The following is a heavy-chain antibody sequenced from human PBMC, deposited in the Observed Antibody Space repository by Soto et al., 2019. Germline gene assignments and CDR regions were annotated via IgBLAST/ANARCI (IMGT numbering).Heavy chain of an antibody. CDR3: SRSLNS. V-gene: IGHV3-7*01. CDR1: GFTFSSFW. J-gene: IGHJ4*02. CDR2: ISPDGSEK. Sequence: GGSLRLSCAASGFTFSSFWMDWVRQAPGKGLVWVANISPDGSEKHYVDSVKGRFTISRDNARNSLYLQMSSLTAEDSALYYCSRSLNSWGQGTRVTVSS.